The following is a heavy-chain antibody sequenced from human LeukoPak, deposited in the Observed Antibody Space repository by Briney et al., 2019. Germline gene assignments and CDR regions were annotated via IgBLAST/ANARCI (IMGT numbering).Heavy chain of an antibody. CDR3: ARERARSYYYYMDV. CDR2: MNPNSGNT. D-gene: IGHD1-14*01. Sequence: GASVKVSCKASGYTFTSYDINWVRQATGQGLEWMGWMNPNSGNTGYAQKFQGRVTMTRNTSISTAYMELSSLRSEDTAVYYCARERARSYYYYMDVWGKGTTVTVSS. V-gene: IGHV1-8*01. J-gene: IGHJ6*03. CDR1: GYTFTSYD.